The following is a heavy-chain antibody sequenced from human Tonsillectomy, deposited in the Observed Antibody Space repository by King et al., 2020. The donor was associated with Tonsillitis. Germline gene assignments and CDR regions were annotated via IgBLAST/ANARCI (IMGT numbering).Heavy chain of an antibody. CDR3: AREALTAGDAY. J-gene: IGHJ4*02. V-gene: IGHV3-11*01. Sequence: VQLVESGGGLVKPGGSLRLSCAASGFTFSDYYMSWIRQAPGKGLEWLSYISSSGRTISYADSVKGRFTISRDNTKDSLYLQMNSLRAEDTAVYYCAREALTAGDAYWGQGALVSVSS. CDR1: GFTFSDYY. CDR2: ISSSGRTI.